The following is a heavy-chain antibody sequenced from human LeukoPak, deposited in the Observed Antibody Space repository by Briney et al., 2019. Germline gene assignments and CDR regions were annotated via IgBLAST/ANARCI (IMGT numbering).Heavy chain of an antibody. V-gene: IGHV3-23*01. CDR2: ISGSGGST. D-gene: IGHD2-2*01. CDR3: AKRLYCSSTTCYGFDY. CDR1: GFTFSSYA. J-gene: IGHJ4*02. Sequence: PGGSLRLSCAASGFTFSSYAMSWVRQAPGKGLEWVSAISGSGGSTYYADSVKGRFTISRDNSKNMLYLQMNSLRAEDTAVYYCAKRLYCSSTTCYGFDYWGQGTLVTVSS.